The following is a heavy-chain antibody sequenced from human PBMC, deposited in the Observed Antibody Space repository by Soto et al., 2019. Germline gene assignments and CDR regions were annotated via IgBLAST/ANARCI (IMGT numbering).Heavy chain of an antibody. V-gene: IGHV5-51*01. J-gene: IGHJ5*02. CDR3: ARESTAQGNWFDP. Sequence: PGESLKISCKGSGYSFTSYWIGWVRQMPGKGLEWMGIIYPGDSDTRYSPSFQGQVTISADKSISTAYLQWSGLKASDTAMYYCARESTAQGNWFDPWGQGTLVTVSS. CDR1: GYSFTSYW. CDR2: IYPGDSDT.